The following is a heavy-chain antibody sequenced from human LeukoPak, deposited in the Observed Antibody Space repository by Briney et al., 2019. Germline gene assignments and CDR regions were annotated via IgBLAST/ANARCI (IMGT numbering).Heavy chain of an antibody. V-gene: IGHV4-59*01. CDR3: ARFQLLHFDY. Sequence: SETLPLTCTVSGGSISSYYWSWIRQPPGKGLEWIGYIYYSGSTNYNPSLKSRVTISVDTSKNQFSLKLSSVTAAGTAVYYCARFQLLHFDYWGQGTLVTVSS. CDR1: GGSISSYY. CDR2: IYYSGST. D-gene: IGHD2-2*01. J-gene: IGHJ4*02.